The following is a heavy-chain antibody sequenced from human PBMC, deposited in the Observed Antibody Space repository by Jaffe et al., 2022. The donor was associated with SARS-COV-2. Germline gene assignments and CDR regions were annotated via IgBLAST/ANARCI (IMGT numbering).Heavy chain of an antibody. J-gene: IGHJ6*02. V-gene: IGHV3-7*04. CDR2: IKQDGSEK. CDR3: ARGQDIVVVPAAMGYYYGMDV. Sequence: EVQLVESGGGLVQPGGSLRLSCAASGFTFSSYWMSWVRQAPGKGLEWVANIKQDGSEKYYVDSVKGRFTISRDNAKNSLYLQMNSLRAEDTAVYYCARGQDIVVVPAAMGYYYGMDVWGQGTTVTVSS. CDR1: GFTFSSYW. D-gene: IGHD2-2*01.